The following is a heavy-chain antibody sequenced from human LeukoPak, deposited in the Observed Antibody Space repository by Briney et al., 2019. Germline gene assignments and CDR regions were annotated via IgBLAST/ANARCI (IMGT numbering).Heavy chain of an antibody. CDR2: IYYSGST. Sequence: PSETLSLTCTVSGGSISSGGYYWSWIRQHPGKGLEWIGYIYYSGSTYYNPSLKSRVTISVDTSKNQFSLKLSSVTAADTAVYYCARDPAHYDILTGPYYYGMDVWGQGTTVTVSS. D-gene: IGHD3-9*01. J-gene: IGHJ6*02. CDR3: ARDPAHYDILTGPYYYGMDV. V-gene: IGHV4-31*03. CDR1: GGSISSGGYY.